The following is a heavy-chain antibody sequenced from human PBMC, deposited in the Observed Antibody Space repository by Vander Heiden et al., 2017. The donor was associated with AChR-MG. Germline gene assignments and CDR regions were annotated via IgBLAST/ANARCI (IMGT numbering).Heavy chain of an antibody. CDR3: TRQRIAARQNYYYYGMDV. V-gene: IGHV3-73*02. CDR2: IRSKANSYAT. CDR1: GFTFSASA. J-gene: IGHJ6*02. D-gene: IGHD6-6*01. Sequence: EVQLVESGGGLVQPGGSLKLSCAAPGFTFSASAMHGVRQASGKGLEWVGRIRSKANSYATAYAASVKGRFTISRDDSKNTAYLQMNSLKTEDTAVYYCTRQRIAARQNYYYYGMDVWGQGTTVTVSS.